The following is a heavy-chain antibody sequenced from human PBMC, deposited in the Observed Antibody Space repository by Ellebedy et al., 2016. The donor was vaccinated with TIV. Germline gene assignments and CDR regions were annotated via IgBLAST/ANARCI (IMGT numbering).Heavy chain of an antibody. CDR2: LYPGDSDP. CDR1: GYMFASYW. D-gene: IGHD4-23*01. Sequence: GESLKISXQAFGYMFASYWIGWVRQVPGKGLEWMGSLYPGDSDPRYGPSFQGQVIISADKYINTAYLQWSSLKPSDTAMYYCVTTVETVDYWGQGTLVTVSS. V-gene: IGHV5-51*01. CDR3: VTTVETVDY. J-gene: IGHJ4*02.